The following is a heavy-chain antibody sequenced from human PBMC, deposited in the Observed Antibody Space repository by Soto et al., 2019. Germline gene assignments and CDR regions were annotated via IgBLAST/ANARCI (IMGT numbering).Heavy chain of an antibody. Sequence: PGGSLRLSCAASGFTFSRYGMHWARQAPGKGLEWVALIWNDGIRKVYVDSVKGRFTISRDNSKNTLDLQMNSLRAEDTAVYYCARDDDYEANAFDYWGPGKLVTVSS. D-gene: IGHD3-22*01. V-gene: IGHV3-33*01. CDR2: IWNDGIRK. CDR1: GFTFSRYG. J-gene: IGHJ4*02. CDR3: ARDDDYEANAFDY.